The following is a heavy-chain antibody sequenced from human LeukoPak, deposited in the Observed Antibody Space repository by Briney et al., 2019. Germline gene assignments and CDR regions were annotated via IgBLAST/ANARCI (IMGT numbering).Heavy chain of an antibody. J-gene: IGHJ2*01. CDR2: ISAYNGNT. D-gene: IGHD2-15*01. CDR3: ARDYGPFVVVAATDWYFDL. CDR1: GYTFTSYG. Sequence: ASVKVSCKASGYTFTSYGISWVRQAPGQGLEWMGWISAYNGNTNYAQKLQGRVTMTTVTSTSTAYMELRSLRSDDTAVYYCARDYGPFVVVAATDWYFDLWGRGTLVTVSS. V-gene: IGHV1-18*04.